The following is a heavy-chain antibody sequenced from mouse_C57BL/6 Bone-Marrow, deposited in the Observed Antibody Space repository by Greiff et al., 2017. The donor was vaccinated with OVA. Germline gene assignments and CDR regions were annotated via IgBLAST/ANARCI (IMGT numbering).Heavy chain of an antibody. V-gene: IGHV5-6*01. D-gene: IGHD1-1*01. CDR1: GFTFSSYG. Sequence: EVQLQESGGDLVKPGGSLKLSCAASGFTFSSYGMSWVRQTPDKRLEWVATISSGGSYTYYPDSVKGRFTISRDNAKNTLYLQMSSLKSEDTAMYYCARQLYYYGTREAYWGQGTLVTVSA. CDR2: ISSGGSYT. J-gene: IGHJ3*01. CDR3: ARQLYYYGTREAY.